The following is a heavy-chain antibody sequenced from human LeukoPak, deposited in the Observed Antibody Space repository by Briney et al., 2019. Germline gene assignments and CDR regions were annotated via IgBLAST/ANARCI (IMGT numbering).Heavy chain of an antibody. J-gene: IGHJ3*02. CDR1: GFTLSSYR. Sequence: GGSLRLSCAASGFTLSSYRMNWVRQAPGKGLEWVSSISSSSSYIYYADSVKGRFTISRDNAKNSLYLQMISLRAEDMAVYYCARVQWKLLLDAFDIWGQGTMVTVSS. D-gene: IGHD1-26*01. CDR3: ARVQWKLLLDAFDI. CDR2: ISSSSSYI. V-gene: IGHV3-21*01.